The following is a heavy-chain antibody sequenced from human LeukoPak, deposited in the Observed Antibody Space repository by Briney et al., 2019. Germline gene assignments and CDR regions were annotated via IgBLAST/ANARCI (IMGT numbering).Heavy chain of an antibody. V-gene: IGHV3-74*01. CDR2: IKTDGSFT. CDR3: TRDSGYNAFDI. J-gene: IGHJ3*02. CDR1: GFTFSRFW. D-gene: IGHD5-12*01. Sequence: GGSLRLSCAASGFTFSRFWMHWVRQAPGKGLVWVSRIKTDGSFTSYADSVKGRFTISRDNAKNSLYLQMNSLRGEDTAVYYCTRDSGYNAFDIWGQGTMVTVSS.